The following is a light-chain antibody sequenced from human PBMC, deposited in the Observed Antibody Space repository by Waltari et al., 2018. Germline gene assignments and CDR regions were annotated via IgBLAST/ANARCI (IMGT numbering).Light chain of an antibody. CDR3: QQYYTTPH. CDR1: QSVLYSSNNRNY. J-gene: IGKJ5*01. CDR2: WAS. Sequence: DIVMTQSPDSLAVSLGERASLNCKSSQSVLYSSNNRNYLAWYQQKPGQPPKLLIYWASTRESGVPDRFSGSGSGTDFTLTISSLQAEDVAVYYCQQYYTTPHFGQGTRLEIK. V-gene: IGKV4-1*01.